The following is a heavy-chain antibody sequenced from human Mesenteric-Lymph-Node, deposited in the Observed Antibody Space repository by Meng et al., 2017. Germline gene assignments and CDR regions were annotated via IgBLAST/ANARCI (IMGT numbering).Heavy chain of an antibody. CDR2: INSDGSSI. V-gene: IGHV3-74*01. CDR1: GFSFSNYW. CDR3: ARWYNSFFDC. J-gene: IGHJ4*02. D-gene: IGHD1-1*01. Sequence: GGSLRLSCAASGFSFSNYWMYWFRQAPGKGLVCVSRINSDGSSIKYADSVKGRFTISRDNAKNTLYVQMNSLRAEDTAVYYCARWYNSFFDCWGQGTLVTVSS.